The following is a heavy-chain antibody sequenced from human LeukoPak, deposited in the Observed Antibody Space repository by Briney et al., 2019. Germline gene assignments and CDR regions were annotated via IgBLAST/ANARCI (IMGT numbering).Heavy chain of an antibody. Sequence: PSETLSLTCTVSGGSISSSSYYWGWIRQPPGKGLEWIGSIYYSGSTSCNPSLKSRVTISVDTSKNQFSLKLSSVTAADTAVYYCAGALGPAARQGIFDYWGQGTLVTVSS. CDR3: AGALGPAARQGIFDY. J-gene: IGHJ4*02. D-gene: IGHD6-13*01. CDR1: GGSISSSSYY. CDR2: IYYSGST. V-gene: IGHV4-39*07.